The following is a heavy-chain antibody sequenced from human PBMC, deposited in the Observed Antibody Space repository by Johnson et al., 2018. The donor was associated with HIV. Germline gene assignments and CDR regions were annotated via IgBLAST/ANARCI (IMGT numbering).Heavy chain of an antibody. CDR2: IGTAGDT. Sequence: VQLVESGGGLKQPGGSLRLSCAASGFTFSSYDMHWVRQATGKGLEWVSTIGTAGDTYYPGSVKGRFTVSREDAKNSLYLQMNSLRAGDTALYYCARAVCRGGRCYSHDAFDIWGQGTVVTVS. J-gene: IGHJ3*02. D-gene: IGHD2-15*01. CDR3: ARAVCRGGRCYSHDAFDI. V-gene: IGHV3-13*01. CDR1: GFTFSSYD.